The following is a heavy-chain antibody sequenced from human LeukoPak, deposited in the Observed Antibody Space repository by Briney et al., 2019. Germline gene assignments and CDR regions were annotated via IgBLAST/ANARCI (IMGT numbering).Heavy chain of an antibody. J-gene: IGHJ6*03. V-gene: IGHV4-39*07. Sequence: SETLSLTCTVSGGSISTSNYYWGWIRQPPGKGLEWIGEIDHSGSTNYNPSLKSRVTISVDTSKNQFSLKLSSVTAADTAVYYCARKITMVRGVIIISRTQYMDVWGKGTTVTISS. CDR3: ARKITMVRGVIIISRTQYMDV. CDR2: IDHSGST. CDR1: GGSISTSNYY. D-gene: IGHD3-10*01.